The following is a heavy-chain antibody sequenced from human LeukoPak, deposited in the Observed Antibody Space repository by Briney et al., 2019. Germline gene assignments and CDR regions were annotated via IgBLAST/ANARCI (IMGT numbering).Heavy chain of an antibody. CDR2: LTESGRT. J-gene: IGHJ5*02. D-gene: IGHD3-10*01. V-gene: IGHV4-34*01. CDR1: GGSFSGYF. Sequence: SETLSLTCAVYGGSFSGYFWSWIRQPPGKGLEWIGELTESGRTSYNPSLKSRVTIAEDTSKNQFSLKLSSVTAADTAVYYCARGALWLRYHWFDPWGQGTLVTVSS. CDR3: ARGALWLRYHWFDP.